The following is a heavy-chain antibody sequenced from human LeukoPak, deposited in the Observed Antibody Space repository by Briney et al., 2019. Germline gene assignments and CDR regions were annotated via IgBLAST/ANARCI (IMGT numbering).Heavy chain of an antibody. CDR1: GFTFSSYV. D-gene: IGHD2-2*01. CDR3: AHGTMYQLDY. CDR2: ISYDGSNK. V-gene: IGHV3-30*04. J-gene: IGHJ4*02. Sequence: GRSLRLSCAASGFTFSSYVMHWVRQAPGKGLEWVAVISYDGSNKYYADSVKGRFTISRDNSKNTLYLQMNSLRAEDTAVYYCAHGTMYQLDYWGQGTLVTVSS.